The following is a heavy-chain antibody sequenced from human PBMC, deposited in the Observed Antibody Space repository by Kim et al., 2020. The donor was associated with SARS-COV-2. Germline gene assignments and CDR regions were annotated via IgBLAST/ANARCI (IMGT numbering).Heavy chain of an antibody. J-gene: IGHJ4*02. CDR3: AKDFSSPPKYQLLYLPDY. V-gene: IGHV3-30*18. D-gene: IGHD2-2*02. CDR1: GFTFSSYG. CDR2: ISYDGSNK. Sequence: GGSLRLSCAASGFTFSSYGMHWVRQSPGKGLEWVAVISYDGSNKYYADSVKGRFTISRDNSKNTLYLQMNSLRAEDTAVYYCAKDFSSPPKYQLLYLPDYWGQGTLVTVSS.